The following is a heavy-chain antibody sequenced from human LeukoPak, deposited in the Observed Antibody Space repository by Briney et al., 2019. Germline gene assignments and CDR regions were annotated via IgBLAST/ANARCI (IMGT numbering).Heavy chain of an antibody. J-gene: IGHJ6*03. CDR2: INHSGST. D-gene: IGHD3-22*01. CDR3: ARRSGYYSPNYYYYYYMDV. CDR1: GELFSVHY. Sequence: PSETLSLTCAVYGELFSVHYWSWIRQPPGKGLEWIGEINHSGSTNYNPSLKSRVTISVDTSKNQYSLKLSSVTAAATAVYYCARRSGYYSPNYYYYYYMDVWGKGTTVTVSS. V-gene: IGHV4-34*01.